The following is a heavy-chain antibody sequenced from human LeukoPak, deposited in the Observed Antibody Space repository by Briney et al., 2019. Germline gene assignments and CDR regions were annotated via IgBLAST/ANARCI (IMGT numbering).Heavy chain of an antibody. D-gene: IGHD3-10*01. CDR2: ISISSNYI. CDR3: AKLAKYFYGSETYYFFEH. Sequence: GGSLRLSCAASGFTFSRYSMNWVRQAPGKGLEWVSSISISSNYIYYADSLKGRFTISRDNAKNSLYLQVNSLRVEDTAVYYCAKLAKYFYGSETYYFFEHWGQGTPVTASS. V-gene: IGHV3-21*01. CDR1: GFTFSRYS. J-gene: IGHJ4*02.